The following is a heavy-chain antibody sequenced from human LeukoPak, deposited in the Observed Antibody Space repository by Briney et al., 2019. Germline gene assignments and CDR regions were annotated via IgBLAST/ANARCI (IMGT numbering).Heavy chain of an antibody. Sequence: PGGSLRLSCAASGFTLSTYSMNWVRQAPGKGLEWVSYISSSSSIINYAESVRGRFTISRDNAKNLLYLQMNSLRAEDTAVYYCGRDYEERTTDYWGQGTLVTVSS. D-gene: IGHD3-16*01. CDR2: ISSSSSII. CDR1: GFTLSTYS. V-gene: IGHV3-48*04. CDR3: GRDYEERTTDY. J-gene: IGHJ4*02.